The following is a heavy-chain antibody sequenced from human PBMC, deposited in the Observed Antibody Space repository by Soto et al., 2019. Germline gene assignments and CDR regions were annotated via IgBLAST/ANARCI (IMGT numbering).Heavy chain of an antibody. J-gene: IGHJ4*02. D-gene: IGHD6-19*01. V-gene: IGHV3-30*18. CDR3: AKGGRQWLVTSDFNY. CDR2: VSHDGRNT. Sequence: VQLVESGGGVVQPGRSLRLSCAASGFTFSDYAMHWVRQAPGKGLEWVAVVSHDGRNTHYADSVKGRFTTSRDSSXXTVSLEMTSLRAADTAVYYCAKGGRQWLVTSDFNYWGQGALVPVSS. CDR1: GFTFSDYA.